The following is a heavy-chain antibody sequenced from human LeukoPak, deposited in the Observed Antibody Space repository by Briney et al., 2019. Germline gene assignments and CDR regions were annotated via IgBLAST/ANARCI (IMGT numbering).Heavy chain of an antibody. V-gene: IGHV3-30*02. Sequence: GGSLRLSCAASGFRGYGMHWVRQTPGKGVQWVAFIRDDGSNEYYADAVRGRFTTSRDNPKNTLYLQMNSLRAEDTAVYYCALQNDSSPFDYWGQGTLVTVSS. CDR3: ALQNDSSPFDY. D-gene: IGHD3-22*01. J-gene: IGHJ4*02. CDR1: GFRGYG. CDR2: IRDDGSNE.